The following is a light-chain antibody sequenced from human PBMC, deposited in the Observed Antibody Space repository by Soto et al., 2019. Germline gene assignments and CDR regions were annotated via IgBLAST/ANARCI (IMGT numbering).Light chain of an antibody. V-gene: IGKV3-20*01. CDR2: CAY. Sequence: EIVLTHSPGTLSLSPWERSTLSCRASQSVSSSYLALYQQKPGQAPRLLIYCAYSRATGIPDRFSGSGSGTNFTITISRMETEAFAVNYCQQYGRSPRTCGQGTQV. J-gene: IGKJ1*01. CDR1: QSVSSSY. CDR3: QQYGRSPRT.